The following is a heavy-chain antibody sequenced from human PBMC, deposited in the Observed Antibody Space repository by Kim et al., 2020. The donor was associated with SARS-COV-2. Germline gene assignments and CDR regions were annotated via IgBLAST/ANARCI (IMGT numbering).Heavy chain of an antibody. CDR3: ATDLCTSHTSITMVRGVIECRGGYFDL. D-gene: IGHD3-10*01. V-gene: IGHV1-24*01. CDR1: GYTLTELS. CDR2: FDPEDGET. J-gene: IGHJ2*01. Sequence: ASVKVSCKVSGYTLTELSMHWVRQAPGKGLEWMGGFDPEDGETIYAQKFQGRVTMTEDTSTDTAYMELSSLRSEDTAVYYCATDLCTSHTSITMVRGVIECRGGYFDLWGRGTLVTVSS.